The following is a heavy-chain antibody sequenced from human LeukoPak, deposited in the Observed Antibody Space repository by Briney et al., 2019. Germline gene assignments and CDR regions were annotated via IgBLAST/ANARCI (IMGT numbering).Heavy chain of an antibody. CDR2: IYCSGST. CDR1: GGSMRSYY. Sequence: SETLSLTCTVSGGSMRSYYWSWIRQPPGKGLEWIGFIYCSGSTDNNPSLKSRLTMSVDTSKNQFSLKLSSVTAADTAVCYCARENDYGDYVDYWGQGTLVTVSS. J-gene: IGHJ4*02. D-gene: IGHD4-17*01. V-gene: IGHV4-59*12. CDR3: ARENDYGDYVDY.